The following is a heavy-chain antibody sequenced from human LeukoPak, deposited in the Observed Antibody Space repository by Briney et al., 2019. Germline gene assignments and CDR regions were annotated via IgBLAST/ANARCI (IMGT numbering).Heavy chain of an antibody. J-gene: IGHJ4*02. CDR3: VSGRSSDF. CDR2: MHPDSGGK. CDR1: GFNFIDYT. Sequence: ASVKVSCKAFGFNFIDYTIHWVRHAPGQGLEGVGWMHPDSGGKTYAQEFQGRVTMTRHTSISTAYMELSRLRSDDTAAYYCVSGRSSDFRGQGTLVTVSS. D-gene: IGHD2-15*01. V-gene: IGHV1-2*02.